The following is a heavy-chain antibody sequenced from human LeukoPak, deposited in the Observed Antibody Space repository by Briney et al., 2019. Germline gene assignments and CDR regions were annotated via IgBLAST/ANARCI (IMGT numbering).Heavy chain of an antibody. CDR3: VRTRPVSGWFDP. CDR2: IDWDNDK. V-gene: IGHV2-70*11. J-gene: IGHJ5*02. CDR1: GFSLRTSGMC. D-gene: IGHD5/OR15-5a*01. Sequence: RESGPALVKPTQTLTLTCTFSGFSLRTSGMCVSWIRQPPGKALEWLARIDWDNDKYYTTSLKTRLTISKDTSKNHVVLTMTNVDPVDTATYYCVRTRPVSGWFDPWGQGTLVTVSS.